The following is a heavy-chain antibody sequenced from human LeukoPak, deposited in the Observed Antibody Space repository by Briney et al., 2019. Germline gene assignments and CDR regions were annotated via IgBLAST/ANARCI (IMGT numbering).Heavy chain of an antibody. CDR1: GFTFSSYG. V-gene: IGHV3-30*03. CDR2: ISYDGSNK. D-gene: IGHD1-26*01. J-gene: IGHJ4*02. CDR3: ASSPQWELLPGIF. Sequence: PGGSLRLSCAASGFTFSSYGMHWVRQAPGKGLEWVAVISYDGSNKYYADSVKGRFTISRDNSKNTLYLQMNSLRAEDTAVYYCASSPQWELLPGIFRGQGTLVTVSS.